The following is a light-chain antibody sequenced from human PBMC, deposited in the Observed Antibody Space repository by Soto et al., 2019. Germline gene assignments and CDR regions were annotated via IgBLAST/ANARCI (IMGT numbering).Light chain of an antibody. V-gene: IGLV1-44*01. J-gene: IGLJ3*02. CDR2: RNH. CDR3: VAWDDSRNWV. Sequence: QSVLTQPPSASGTPGQTVTISCSGSSSNIGSNSAYWYQQIPGTAPKLIIYRNHQRPSGVPDRFSGSKSGTSASLTISGLQSEDEADYHCVAWDDSRNWVFGGGTKLTVL. CDR1: SSNIGSNS.